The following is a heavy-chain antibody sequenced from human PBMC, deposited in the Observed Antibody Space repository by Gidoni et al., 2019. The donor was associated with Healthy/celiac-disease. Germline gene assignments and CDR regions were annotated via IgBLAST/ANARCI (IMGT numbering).Heavy chain of an antibody. J-gene: IGHJ5*02. CDR2: INPNSGGT. CDR1: GYTFTGYY. Sequence: QVQLVQSGAEVKKPGASVKVSCKASGYTFTGYYMHWVRQAPGQGLEWKGWINPNSGGTNYAQKLQGRVTMTRDTSISTAYMELSRLRSDDTAVYYCARAGGKIWSSGWLGRWFDPWGQGTLVTVSS. D-gene: IGHD6-19*01. V-gene: IGHV1-2*02. CDR3: ARAGGKIWSSGWLGRWFDP.